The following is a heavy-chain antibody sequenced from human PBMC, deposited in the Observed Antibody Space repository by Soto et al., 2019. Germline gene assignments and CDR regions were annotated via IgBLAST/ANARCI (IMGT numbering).Heavy chain of an antibody. CDR3: ASFYDYIWGSYRTLLDY. Sequence: GGSLRLSCAASGFTFSSYWMSWVRQAPGKGLEWVANIKQDGSEKYYVDSVKGRFTISRDNAKNSLYLQMNSLRAEDTAVYYCASFYDYIWGSYRTLLDYWGQGTLVTVSS. V-gene: IGHV3-7*01. D-gene: IGHD3-16*02. J-gene: IGHJ4*02. CDR1: GFTFSSYW. CDR2: IKQDGSEK.